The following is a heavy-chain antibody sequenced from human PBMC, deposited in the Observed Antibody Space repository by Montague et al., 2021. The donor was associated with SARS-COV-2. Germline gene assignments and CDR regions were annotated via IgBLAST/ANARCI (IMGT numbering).Heavy chain of an antibody. D-gene: IGHD3-16*01. J-gene: IGHJ2*01. CDR3: AREYRIELWQTNWYFGL. Sequence: SETLSLTCSVSGDSIRSSGYYWGWIRQPPGKGLEWIGTVYYSGSTNYNPSLKSRVTMPVDTSKNQFSLRLSSVTAADTAVYYCAREYRIELWQTNWYFGLWGRGTLVTVSS. CDR2: VYYSGST. CDR1: GDSIRSSGYY. V-gene: IGHV4-39*07.